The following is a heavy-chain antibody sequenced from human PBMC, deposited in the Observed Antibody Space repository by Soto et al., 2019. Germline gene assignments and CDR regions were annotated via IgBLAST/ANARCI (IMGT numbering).Heavy chain of an antibody. Sequence: PGGSPRISCADSGFILRNYWMSWVRQAPGMGLQWVASIKEDGSEKYYVDPVKGRFTISRENAKNSLYLQMNSLRAEDTAVYYCARYRSLDPWGQGILVTVSS. CDR1: GFILRNYW. D-gene: IGHD3-16*02. J-gene: IGHJ5*02. V-gene: IGHV3-7*03. CDR2: IKEDGSEK. CDR3: ARYRSLDP.